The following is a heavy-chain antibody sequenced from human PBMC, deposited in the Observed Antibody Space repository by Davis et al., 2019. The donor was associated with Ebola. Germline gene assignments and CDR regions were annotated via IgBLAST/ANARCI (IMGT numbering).Heavy chain of an antibody. CDR1: GFTFSSYW. D-gene: IGHD6-19*01. J-gene: IGHJ6*02. V-gene: IGHV3-74*01. CDR2: INSDGSST. Sequence: PGGSLRLSCAASGFTFSSYWMHWVRQAPGKGLVWVSRINSDGSSTSYADSVKGRFTISRDNAKNTLYLQMNSLRAEDTAVYYCASYPGIAVAGTYGYYYYYGMDVWGQGTTVTVSS. CDR3: ASYPGIAVAGTYGYYYYYGMDV.